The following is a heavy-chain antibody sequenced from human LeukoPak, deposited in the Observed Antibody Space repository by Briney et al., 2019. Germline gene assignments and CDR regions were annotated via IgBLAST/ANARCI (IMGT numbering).Heavy chain of an antibody. CDR1: GGSFSGYY. CDR2: INHSGST. D-gene: IGHD2-2*01. J-gene: IGHJ5*02. Sequence: SETLSLTCAVYGGSFSGYYWSWIRQPPGKGLEWIGEINHSGSTNYNPSLKSRVTTSVDTSKNQFSLKLSSVTAADTAVYYCARGGLVVVVPAARNWFDPWGQGTLVTVSS. V-gene: IGHV4-34*01. CDR3: ARGGLVVVVPAARNWFDP.